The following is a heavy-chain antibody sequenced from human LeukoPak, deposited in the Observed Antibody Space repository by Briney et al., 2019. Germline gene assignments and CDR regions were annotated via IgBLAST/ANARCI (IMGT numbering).Heavy chain of an antibody. CDR2: ISGSGGST. J-gene: IGHJ4*02. V-gene: IGHV3-23*01. Sequence: PGGSLRLSCAASGFTFSSYAMSWVRQAPGKGLEWVSTISGSGGSTYYADSVEGRFTISRDNSKNTLYLQMNSLRAEDTAVYYCATFSDRSSRYFDYWGQGTLVTVSS. CDR3: ATFSDRSSRYFDY. CDR1: GFTFSSYA. D-gene: IGHD2-2*01.